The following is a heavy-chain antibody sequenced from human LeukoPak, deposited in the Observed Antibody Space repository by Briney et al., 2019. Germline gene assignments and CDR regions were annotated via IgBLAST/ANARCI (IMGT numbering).Heavy chain of an antibody. V-gene: IGHV3-23*01. CDR3: AKRGGGAYCGGDCYSPFDY. Sequence: GGSLRLSCVGSGFTFRSHAMSWVRQAPEKGLEFVSGIYENGGTTYYADSVKGRFSISRDNSENTLYLEMNSLRAEDTAVYYCAKRGGGAYCGGDCYSPFDYWGQGTLVTVSS. CDR2: IYENGGTT. J-gene: IGHJ4*02. D-gene: IGHD2-21*02. CDR1: GFTFRSHA.